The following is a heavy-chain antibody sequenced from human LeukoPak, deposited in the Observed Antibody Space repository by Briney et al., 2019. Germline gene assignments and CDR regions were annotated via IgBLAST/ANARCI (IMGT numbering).Heavy chain of an antibody. CDR2: IFHTGNT. V-gene: IGHV4-59*11. CDR1: GGSISSHY. CDR3: ASTQMVLTAIPHFNY. Sequence: PSETLSLTCTVSGGSISSHYWSWIRQPPGMGLEWVGYIFHTGNTNYNPSLKSRVSISVDTSKNQFSLKLTSVTAADTAVYYCASTQMVLTAIPHFNYWSQGTLVTVSS. D-gene: IGHD2-21*02. J-gene: IGHJ4*02.